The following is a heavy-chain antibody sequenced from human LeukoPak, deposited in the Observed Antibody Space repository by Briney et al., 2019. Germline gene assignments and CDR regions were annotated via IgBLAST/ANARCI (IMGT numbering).Heavy chain of an antibody. CDR3: ARGDGYNYDGFDY. CDR1: GASISSSSYF. Sequence: SETLSLTCTVSGASISSSSYFWGWIRQPPGKGLEWIGSVYYSGSTFYNPSLKSRVTISVDTSKNQFSLKLSSVTAADTAVYYCARGDGYNYDGFDYWGQGTLVTVSS. CDR2: VYYSGST. J-gene: IGHJ4*02. D-gene: IGHD5-24*01. V-gene: IGHV4-39*07.